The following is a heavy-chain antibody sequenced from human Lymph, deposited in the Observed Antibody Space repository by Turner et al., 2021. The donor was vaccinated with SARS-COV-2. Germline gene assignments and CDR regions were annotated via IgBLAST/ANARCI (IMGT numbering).Heavy chain of an antibody. D-gene: IGHD3-10*01. CDR2: INPSGGGT. Sequence: QVQLVQSGAAVKKSGAAVKVSCKASGYTFTSYYMHWVRQAPGQGLEWMGIINPSGGGTTYAQKFQDRVTMTRDKSTSTVYMELSSLRSDDTALYYCAKNQSSYYYDSGEDYWGQGTLVTVSS. CDR3: AKNQSSYYYDSGEDY. V-gene: IGHV1-46*03. J-gene: IGHJ4*02. CDR1: GYTFTSYY.